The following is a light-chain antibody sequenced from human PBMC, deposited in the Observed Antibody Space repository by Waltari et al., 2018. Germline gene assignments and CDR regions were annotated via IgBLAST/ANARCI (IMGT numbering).Light chain of an antibody. CDR3: SSYTSSSFWV. V-gene: IGLV2-14*03. CDR1: SSDVGGYNY. CDR2: DVS. Sequence: QSALTQPASVSGSPGLSITISCTGTSSDVGGYNYVSWYQQHPGKAPKLMIYDVSNRPSGVSNRFSGSKSGNTASLTISGLQAEDEADYYCSSYTSSSFWVFGGGTKLTVL. J-gene: IGLJ3*02.